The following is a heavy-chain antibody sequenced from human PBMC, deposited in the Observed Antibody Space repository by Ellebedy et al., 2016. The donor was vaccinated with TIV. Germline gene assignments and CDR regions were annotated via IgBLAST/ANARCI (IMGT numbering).Heavy chain of an antibody. CDR3: ARGPSTSAYLDS. CDR2: ISNDGNKK. CDR1: GFVFKNYA. J-gene: IGHJ4*02. Sequence: GESLKISCAASGFVFKNYAMHWVRQAPGKGLEWVAVISNDGNKKLYADSVKGRFTLSRDTSTSTVYLQMDSLRTEDTAVYYCARGPSTSAYLDSWGQGALVIVSS. V-gene: IGHV3-30-3*01.